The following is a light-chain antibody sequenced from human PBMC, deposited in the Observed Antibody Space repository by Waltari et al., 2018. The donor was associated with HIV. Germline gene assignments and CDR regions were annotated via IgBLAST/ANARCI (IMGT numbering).Light chain of an antibody. Sequence: QSVLTQPPSVSAAPGQKVTISCSGSSSNIGKCYVSWYQQVPETAPRLLIYDNDKRPSGIPDRFSGSKSGTSATLGITGLQTGDEADYYCGTWDSSLSAMVFGGGTKLTVL. CDR1: SSNIGKCY. CDR2: DND. CDR3: GTWDSSLSAMV. J-gene: IGLJ2*01. V-gene: IGLV1-51*01.